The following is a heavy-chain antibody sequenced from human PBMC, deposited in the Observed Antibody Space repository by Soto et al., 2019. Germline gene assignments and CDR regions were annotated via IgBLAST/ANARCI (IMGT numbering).Heavy chain of an antibody. D-gene: IGHD3-10*01. CDR3: AKGEVRGIIPSYFDY. V-gene: IGHV3-30*18. CDR2: ISNDGSNE. CDR1: GFTFRWLV. J-gene: IGHJ4*02. Sequence: GGSLRLSCAGSGFTFRWLVMNWVRQAPGKGLEWVARISNDGSNEYYVDSVKGRFTISRDNSKNTLYLQMDSLRAEDTAVYYCAKGEVRGIIPSYFDYWGLGTLVTVPQ.